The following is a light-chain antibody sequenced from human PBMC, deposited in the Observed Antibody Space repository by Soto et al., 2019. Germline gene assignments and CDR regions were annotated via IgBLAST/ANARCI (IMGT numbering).Light chain of an antibody. CDR2: GAS. CDR1: QSVSSSY. V-gene: IGKV3-20*01. Sequence: EIELTQSPGTLSLSPGERATITCRASQSVSSSYFAWYQQKPGQAHRLLIYGASSWATGIPDRFSGSGSGTDFTLTISRLEPEDFAMYYCQQYGSYPYTFGQGTKLEIK. CDR3: QQYGSYPYT. J-gene: IGKJ2*01.